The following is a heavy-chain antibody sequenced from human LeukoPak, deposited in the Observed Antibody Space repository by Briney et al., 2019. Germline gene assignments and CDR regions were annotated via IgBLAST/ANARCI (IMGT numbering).Heavy chain of an antibody. Sequence: ASVKVSCKASGYTFTSYYLYWVRQAPGQGLEWMGIINPSGGSTNYAQKFQGRVTMTRDTSTSTVYMELSSPRSEDTAVYYCARGPRITLVRGGQWYYYMDVWGKGTTVTISS. CDR2: INPSGGST. J-gene: IGHJ6*03. D-gene: IGHD3-10*01. CDR1: GYTFTSYY. CDR3: ARGPRITLVRGGQWYYYMDV. V-gene: IGHV1-46*01.